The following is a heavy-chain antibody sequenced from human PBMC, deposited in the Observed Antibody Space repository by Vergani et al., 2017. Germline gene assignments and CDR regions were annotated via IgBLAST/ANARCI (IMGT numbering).Heavy chain of an antibody. CDR3: AREVVGAADY. Sequence: QVQLQESGPGVVKPSETLSLTCSVSGGFMPGFYWSWIRQSPGKRLEWIGYIYNTGTLKYNPSLKSRVTISIDTSKNQFSLNLTSVTAADTAVYYCAREVVGAADYWGQGTLVTVSS. D-gene: IGHD1-26*01. CDR1: GGFMPGFY. CDR2: IYNTGTL. J-gene: IGHJ4*02. V-gene: IGHV4-59*01.